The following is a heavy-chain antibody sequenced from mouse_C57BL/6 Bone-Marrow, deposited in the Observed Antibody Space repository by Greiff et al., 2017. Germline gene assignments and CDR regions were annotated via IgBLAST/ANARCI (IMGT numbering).Heavy chain of an antibody. CDR3: ARLHYYGSSYGFDY. J-gene: IGHJ2*01. Sequence: EVQLVESGGGLVKPGGSLKLSCAASGFTFSSYTMSWVRQTPEKRLEWVATISGGGGNTYYPDSVKGRFTISRDNAKNTLYLQMSSLRSEDTALYYCARLHYYGSSYGFDYWGQGTTLTVSS. D-gene: IGHD1-1*01. CDR2: ISGGGGNT. V-gene: IGHV5-9*01. CDR1: GFTFSSYT.